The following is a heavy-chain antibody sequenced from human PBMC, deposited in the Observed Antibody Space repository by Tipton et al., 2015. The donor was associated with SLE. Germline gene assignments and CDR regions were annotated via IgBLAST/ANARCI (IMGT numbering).Heavy chain of an antibody. CDR1: GDSISRTNYY. CDR2: IYYSGHT. J-gene: IGHJ4*02. V-gene: IGHV4-39*07. Sequence: LRLSCAVSGDSISRTNYYWGWIRQAPGKGLEWIGTIYYSGHTFYNPSLKSRVTLSVDTSKNQFSLKLSSVTAADTAVYYCARGLQFEPPGGYWGQGTLVTVSS. CDR3: ARGLQFEPPGGY. D-gene: IGHD1-14*01.